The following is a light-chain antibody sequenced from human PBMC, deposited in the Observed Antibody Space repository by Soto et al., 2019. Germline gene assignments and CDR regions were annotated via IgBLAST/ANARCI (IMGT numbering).Light chain of an antibody. CDR3: CSYAGSTV. Sequence: QSVLTQPASESGSPGQSFTISCTGTSSDVGSYNLVSWYQQHPGKAPKLMIYEVSKRPSGVSNRFSGSKSGNTASLTISGLQAEDEADYYCCSYAGSTVFGGGTKVTVL. CDR2: EVS. J-gene: IGLJ2*01. V-gene: IGLV2-23*02. CDR1: SSDVGSYNL.